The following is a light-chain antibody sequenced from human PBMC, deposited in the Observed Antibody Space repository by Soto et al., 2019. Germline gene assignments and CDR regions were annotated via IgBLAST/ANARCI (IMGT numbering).Light chain of an antibody. J-gene: IGKJ1*01. CDR2: ASS. V-gene: IGKV1-6*01. CDR1: QDIGID. Sequence: AIQLTQSPSSLSASGGDSVTITCRASQDIGIDLDWYQQTPGRAPKLLVYASSSLQTGVPSRFSGSGSGTAVNLTISGLHPEDSAADYCQQEHTFPLMFGQGNKVEV. CDR3: QQEHTFPLM.